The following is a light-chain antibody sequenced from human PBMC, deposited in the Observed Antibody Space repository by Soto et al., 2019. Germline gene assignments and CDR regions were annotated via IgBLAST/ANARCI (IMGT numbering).Light chain of an antibody. J-gene: IGKJ1*01. CDR3: MQATQSHWT. CDR1: QSLLHSDGNTY. Sequence: DIVMTQTPLSSPVTLGQAASISCRSSQSLLHSDGNTYLSWFQQRPGQPPRLLIDKVSDRFSGVPDRFSGSGAGTDFTLTISRVEAEDVGIYYCMQATQSHWTFGQGTKVEIK. V-gene: IGKV2-24*01. CDR2: KVS.